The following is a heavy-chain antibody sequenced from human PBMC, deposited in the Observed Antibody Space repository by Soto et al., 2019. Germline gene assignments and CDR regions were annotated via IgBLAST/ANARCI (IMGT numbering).Heavy chain of an antibody. D-gene: IGHD3-16*02. Sequence: QVQLVQSGAEVKETGSSVKVSCKSSGYIFKNYAVTWLRQAPGQGLEWMGGIIPVFGTPDYSQKFRGRVTITADESTSTVYMELRSLTSEDTSVYYCARNLYDSVWWSYRHWGQGTLVTVSS. CDR1: GYIFKNYA. CDR2: IIPVFGTP. V-gene: IGHV1-69*01. J-gene: IGHJ4*02. CDR3: ARNLYDSVWWSYRH.